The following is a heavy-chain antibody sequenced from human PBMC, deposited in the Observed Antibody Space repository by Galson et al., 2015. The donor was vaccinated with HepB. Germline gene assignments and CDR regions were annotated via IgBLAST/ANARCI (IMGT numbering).Heavy chain of an antibody. CDR2: ISSSGGST. CDR1: GFTFSRYG. D-gene: IGHD3-16*01. V-gene: IGHV3-23*01. J-gene: IGHJ4*02. Sequence: SLRLSCAASGFTFSRYGMSWVRQAPGKGLEWVSGISSSGGSTYYADSVKGRFTISRDNSKNTLYLQVNSLRAEDTAVYFCAKAYLRLGTIDYWGRGTLVTVSS. CDR3: AKAYLRLGTIDY.